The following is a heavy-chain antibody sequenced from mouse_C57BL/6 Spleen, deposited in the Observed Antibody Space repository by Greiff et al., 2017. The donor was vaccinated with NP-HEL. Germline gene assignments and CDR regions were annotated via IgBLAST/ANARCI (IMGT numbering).Heavy chain of an antibody. CDR1: GYSITSGYY. CDR3: ARAYPYYIDY. Sequence: EVKLVESGPGLVKPSQSLSLTCSVTGYSITSGYYWDWIRQFPGNKLEWMGYISYDGSNNYNPSLKNRISITRDTSKNQLFLKLNSVTTEDTATYYGARAYPYYIDYWGQGTTLTASS. V-gene: IGHV3-6*01. D-gene: IGHD2-10*01. J-gene: IGHJ2*01. CDR2: ISYDGSN.